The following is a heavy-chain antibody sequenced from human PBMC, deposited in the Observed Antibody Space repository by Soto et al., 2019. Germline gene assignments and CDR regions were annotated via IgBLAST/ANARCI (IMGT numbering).Heavy chain of an antibody. Sequence: QVQLVESGGGVVQPGRSLRLSCAASGFTFSSYAMHWVRQAPGKGLEWVAVISYDRSTDSKADSVNGRFSISRDNSKTALYLPMNRVRAEDTAVYYCASFTVDGSNYWGQGTLVTVSS. J-gene: IGHJ4*02. CDR1: GFTFSSYA. CDR3: ASFTVDGSNY. CDR2: ISYDRSTD. V-gene: IGHV3-30-3*01. D-gene: IGHD6-19*01.